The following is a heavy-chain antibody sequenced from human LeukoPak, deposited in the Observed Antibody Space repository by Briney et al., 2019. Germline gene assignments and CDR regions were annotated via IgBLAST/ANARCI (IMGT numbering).Heavy chain of an antibody. J-gene: IGHJ4*02. CDR3: ATGGLLIDY. Sequence: SVKVSCKASGYTFTSYAMHWVRQAPGQRLEWMGWINAGNGSTKYSQKFQGRVTITRDTSASTAYMELSSLRSEDTAVYYCATGGLLIDYWGQGTLVTVSS. V-gene: IGHV1-3*01. CDR1: GYTFTSYA. CDR2: INAGNGST. D-gene: IGHD1-26*01.